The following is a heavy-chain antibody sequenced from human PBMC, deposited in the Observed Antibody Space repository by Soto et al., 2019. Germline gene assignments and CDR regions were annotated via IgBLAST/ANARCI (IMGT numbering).Heavy chain of an antibody. Sequence: SATLSLTCAVYGGSFSGYYWSWIRQPPGKGLEWIGEINHSGSTNYNPSLKSRVTISVDTSKNQFSLKLSSVTAADTAVDYCARRLNIFYVFWWGHRGVYYSYWAVWGKGSTVPVSS. CDR2: INHSGST. J-gene: IGHJ6*03. CDR3: ARRLNIFYVFWWGHRGVYYSYWAV. CDR1: GGSFSGYY. D-gene: IGHD3-3*01. V-gene: IGHV4-34*01.